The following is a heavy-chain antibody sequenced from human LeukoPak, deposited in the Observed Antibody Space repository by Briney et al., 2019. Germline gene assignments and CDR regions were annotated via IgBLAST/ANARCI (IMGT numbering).Heavy chain of an antibody. J-gene: IGHJ4*02. D-gene: IGHD2-2*01. V-gene: IGHV3-23*01. CDR1: GFTFSTYD. Sequence: PGGSLRLSCAASGFTFSTYDMSWVRQAPGKGLXXVSVISGSGAGTNYADSVKGRFTISRDNSKNTLYLQMNSLRAEDTALYYCAKDLIQPGHYLDYWGQGALVTVSS. CDR2: ISGSGAGT. CDR3: AKDLIQPGHYLDY.